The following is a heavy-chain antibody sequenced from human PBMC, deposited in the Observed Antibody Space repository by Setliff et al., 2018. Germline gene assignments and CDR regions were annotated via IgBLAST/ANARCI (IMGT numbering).Heavy chain of an antibody. Sequence: ASVKVSCKASGYTFTSFGINWVRQAPGQGLEWMGWISAYAQKFQGRVTMTTDTPTSTAYMEMRSLRSDDTAVYYCARGPLDFVVAPPAAKFDFWGQRTLVTVSS. D-gene: IGHD2-2*01. CDR3: ARGPLDFVVAPPAAKFDF. V-gene: IGHV1-18*01. J-gene: IGHJ4*02. CDR2: ISAY. CDR1: GYTFTSFG.